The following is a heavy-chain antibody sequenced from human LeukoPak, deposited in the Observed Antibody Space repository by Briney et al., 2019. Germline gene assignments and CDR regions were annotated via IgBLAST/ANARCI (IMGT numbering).Heavy chain of an antibody. CDR2: IYTSGST. CDR3: AREVEVTIFGVVRAFDI. CDR1: GGSISSYY. J-gene: IGHJ3*02. D-gene: IGHD3-3*01. V-gene: IGHV4-4*07. Sequence: GSLSLTCTVSGGSISSYYWSWIRQPAGKGLEWIGRIYTSGSTNYNPSLKSRVTMSVDTSKNQFSLKLSSVTAADTAVYYCAREVEVTIFGVVRAFDIWGQGTMVTVSS.